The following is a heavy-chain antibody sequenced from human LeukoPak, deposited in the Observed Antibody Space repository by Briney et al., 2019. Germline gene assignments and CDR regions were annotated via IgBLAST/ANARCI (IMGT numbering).Heavy chain of an antibody. CDR3: ARVQGGSSWILYFDY. V-gene: IGHV3-53*01. CDR1: GFTVSSNS. D-gene: IGHD6-13*01. Sequence: GGSLRLTCAASGFTVSSNSLSWVRQAPGKGLEWVSIIYNGGDTYYADSVKGRFTISRDNSRNALYLEVNSLRAEDTAVYYCARVQGGSSWILYFDYWGQGTVVTVCS. CDR2: IYNGGDT. J-gene: IGHJ4*02.